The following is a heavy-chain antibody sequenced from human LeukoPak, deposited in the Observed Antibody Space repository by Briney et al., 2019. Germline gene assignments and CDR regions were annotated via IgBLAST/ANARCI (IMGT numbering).Heavy chain of an antibody. CDR1: GGSLSSYY. CDR3: ARGGRNGYFDY. J-gene: IGHJ4*02. CDR2: IYTSGST. V-gene: IGHV4-4*07. Sequence: PSETLSLTCTVSGGSLSSYYWSWIRQPAGKGLEWIGRIYTSGSTNYNPSLKSRVTMSVDTSKNQLSLKLSSVTTADTAVYYCARGGRNGYFDYWGQGTLVTVSS. D-gene: IGHD4-11*01.